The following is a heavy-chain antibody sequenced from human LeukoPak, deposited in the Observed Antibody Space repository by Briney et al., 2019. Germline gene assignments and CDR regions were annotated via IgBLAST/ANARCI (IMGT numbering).Heavy chain of an antibody. V-gene: IGHV1-3*01. J-gene: IGHJ3*02. CDR2: INAGNGNT. Sequence: ASVKVSCRASGYTFTSYAMHWVRQAPGQRLEWMGWINAGNGNTKYSQKFQGRVTITRDTSASTAYMELSSLRSEDTAVYYCARGTAMDAFDIWGQGTMVTVSS. CDR3: ARGTAMDAFDI. CDR1: GYTFTSYA. D-gene: IGHD5-18*01.